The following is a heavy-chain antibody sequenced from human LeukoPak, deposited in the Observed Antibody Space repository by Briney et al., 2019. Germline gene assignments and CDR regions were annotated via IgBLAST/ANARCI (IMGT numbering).Heavy chain of an antibody. CDR3: AKDFRQWLVVPAAIIDY. J-gene: IGHJ4*02. CDR2: ISGSGGST. CDR1: EFILSSYA. Sequence: GGSLRLSCEASEFILSSYAMSWVRQAPGKGLEWVSAISGSGGSTYYADSVKGRFTISRDNSKNTLYLQMNSLRAEDTAVHYCAKDFRQWLVVPAAIIDYWGQGTLVTVSP. D-gene: IGHD2-2*01. V-gene: IGHV3-23*01.